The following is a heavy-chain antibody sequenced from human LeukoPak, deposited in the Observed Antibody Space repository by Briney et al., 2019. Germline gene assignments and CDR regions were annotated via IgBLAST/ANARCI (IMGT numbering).Heavy chain of an antibody. CDR1: GFTFSSYG. Sequence: GGSLRLSCAASGFTFSSYGMHWVRQAPGKGLEWVSAISGSGDSAYYADSVKGRFTISRDNSKNTLYLQVNSLRAEDTAVYYCAKGGPGFNWFDPWGQGTLVTVSS. V-gene: IGHV3-23*01. CDR2: ISGSGDSA. CDR3: AKGGPGFNWFDP. J-gene: IGHJ5*02.